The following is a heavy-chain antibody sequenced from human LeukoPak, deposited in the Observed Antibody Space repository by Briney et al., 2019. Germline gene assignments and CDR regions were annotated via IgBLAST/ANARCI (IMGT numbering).Heavy chain of an antibody. J-gene: IGHJ6*03. V-gene: IGHV1-18*01. CDR2: ISAYNGNT. D-gene: IGHD2-15*01. CDR3: ARGVDSCSGGSCYFSIYFFYMDV. Sequence: ASVKVSCKASGYTFTSYGISWVRQAPGQGLEWMGWISAYNGNTNYAQKLQGRVTMTTDTSTSTAYMELRSLRSDDTAVYYCARGVDSCSGGSCYFSIYFFYMDVWGKGTTVTVSS. CDR1: GYTFTSYG.